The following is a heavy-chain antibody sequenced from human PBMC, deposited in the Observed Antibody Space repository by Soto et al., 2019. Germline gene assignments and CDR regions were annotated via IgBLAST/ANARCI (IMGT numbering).Heavy chain of an antibody. CDR1: GYIFSSYA. Sequence: QVQLVQSGAEVKKPGASVNVSCKASGYIFSSYAMHWVRQAPGQRLEWMGWINAGNGYTKYSQKFQGRVNITWDTSASADYMDLRSLRSDDTAVYYCARLITGPIGVDYWGQGTLVTVYS. J-gene: IGHJ4*02. D-gene: IGHD1-20*01. CDR3: ARLITGPIGVDY. CDR2: INAGNGYT. V-gene: IGHV1-3*01.